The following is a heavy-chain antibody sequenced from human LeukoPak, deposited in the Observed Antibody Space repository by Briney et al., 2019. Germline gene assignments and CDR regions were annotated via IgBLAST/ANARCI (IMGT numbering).Heavy chain of an antibody. CDR1: GFTFSSYA. D-gene: IGHD3-22*01. J-gene: IGHJ4*02. CDR2: ISYDGSNK. Sequence: GGSLRPSCAASGFTFSSYAMHWVRQAPGKGLEWVAVISYDGSNKYYADSVKGRFTISKDNSKNTLYLQMNSLRAEDTAVYYCAVRVVVVIYWGQGTLVTVSS. CDR3: AVRVVVVIY. V-gene: IGHV3-30-3*01.